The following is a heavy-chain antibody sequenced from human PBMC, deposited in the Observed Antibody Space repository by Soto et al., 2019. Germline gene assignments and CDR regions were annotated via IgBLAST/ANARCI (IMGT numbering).Heavy chain of an antibody. CDR3: AKDRSTSGTTVRFDP. CDR1: GFPFSSYA. J-gene: IGHJ5*02. V-gene: IGHV3-23*01. CDR2: ISGSGGST. Sequence: GGSLRLSCAASGFPFSSYAMSWVRQAPGKGLEWVSSISGSGGSTFYGDSVKGRFTISRDNSQNILYLQMSSLGAEDTAVYYCAKDRSTSGTTVRFDPWGQGTLVTVSS. D-gene: IGHD1-1*01.